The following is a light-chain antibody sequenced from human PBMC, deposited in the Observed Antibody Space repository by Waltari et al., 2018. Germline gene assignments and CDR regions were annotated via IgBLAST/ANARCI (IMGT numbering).Light chain of an antibody. CDR2: GAS. Sequence: EIVMTQSPVTLSVSPGERAALSCRASQDVNTKLAWYQQKPGQAPRLLIYGASTRATGIPARFSGSGSGTEFTLTISSLQSEDFAVYYCQQYNTWRTFGQGTKVEIK. CDR3: QQYNTWRT. CDR1: QDVNTK. V-gene: IGKV3-15*01. J-gene: IGKJ1*01.